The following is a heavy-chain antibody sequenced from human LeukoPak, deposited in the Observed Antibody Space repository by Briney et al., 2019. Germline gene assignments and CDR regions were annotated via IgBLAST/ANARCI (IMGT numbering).Heavy chain of an antibody. J-gene: IGHJ5*02. D-gene: IGHD3-22*01. CDR1: GGTFNSYA. CDR2: IIPIFGTA. CDR3: ARARSPSSGYLLRDHNWFDP. Sequence: SVKVSCKASGGTFNSYAISWVRQAPGQGLEWMGGIIPIFGTANYAQKVQGRVTITTDESTTTAYMELSSLRSEDTAVYYCARARSPSSGYLLRDHNWFDPWGQGALVTVSS. V-gene: IGHV1-69*05.